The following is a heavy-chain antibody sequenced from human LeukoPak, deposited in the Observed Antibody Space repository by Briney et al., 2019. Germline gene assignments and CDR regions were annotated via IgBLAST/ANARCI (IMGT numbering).Heavy chain of an antibody. V-gene: IGHV3-30*02. D-gene: IGHD6-19*01. J-gene: IGHJ4*02. Sequence: GGSLRLSCAASGFTFSSYGMHWVRQAPGKGLEWVAFIRYDGSNKYYADSVKGRFTISRDNSKNTLYLQMNSLRAEDTAVYYCARVASSSGWWILDYWGQGTLVTVSS. CDR2: IRYDGSNK. CDR1: GFTFSSYG. CDR3: ARVASSSGWWILDY.